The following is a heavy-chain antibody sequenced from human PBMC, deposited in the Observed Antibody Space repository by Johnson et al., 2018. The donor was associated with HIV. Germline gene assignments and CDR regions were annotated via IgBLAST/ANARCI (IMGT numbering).Heavy chain of an antibody. D-gene: IGHD2-2*01. V-gene: IGHV3-74*02. CDR2: INKDGTDT. CDR1: GFTFSSYA. J-gene: IGHJ3*01. CDR3: ARAQILPDDVFNL. Sequence: VQLVESGGGLVQPGGSLRLSCAASGFTFSSYAMNWVRQAPGMGPVWVSRINKDGTDTAYGDTVMGRFTVSRDDAKNTLYLQMNRLRVEDTAIYYCARAQILPDDVFNLWGQGIQVTVSS.